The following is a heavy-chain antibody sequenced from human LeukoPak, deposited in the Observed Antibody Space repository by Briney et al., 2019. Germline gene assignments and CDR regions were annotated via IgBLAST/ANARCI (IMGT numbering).Heavy chain of an antibody. CDR3: ANGDDSSGYFGAFDI. CDR2: ISGSGGST. Sequence: GGSLRLSCAASGFTFSSYAMSWVRQAPGKGLEWVSAISGSGGSTYYADSVKGRFTISRDNSKNTLYLQMNSLRAEDTAVYYCANGDDSSGYFGAFDIWGQGTMVTVSS. J-gene: IGHJ3*02. V-gene: IGHV3-23*01. D-gene: IGHD3-22*01. CDR1: GFTFSSYA.